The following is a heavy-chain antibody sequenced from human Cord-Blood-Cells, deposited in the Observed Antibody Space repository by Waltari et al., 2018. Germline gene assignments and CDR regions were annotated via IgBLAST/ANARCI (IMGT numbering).Heavy chain of an antibody. Sequence: QITLKESGPTLVKPTQTLTLTCTFSGFSLSTSGVGVGWIRTPPGKALEWLALISWNDDKRNSPSLKSRLTITKDTSKNQVVLTMTNMDPVDTATYYCAHRYYPTSFGVVRDVWFDPWGQGTLVTVSS. D-gene: IGHD3-3*01. CDR1: GFSLSTSGVG. V-gene: IGHV2-5*01. CDR3: AHRYYPTSFGVVRDVWFDP. J-gene: IGHJ5*02. CDR2: ISWNDDK.